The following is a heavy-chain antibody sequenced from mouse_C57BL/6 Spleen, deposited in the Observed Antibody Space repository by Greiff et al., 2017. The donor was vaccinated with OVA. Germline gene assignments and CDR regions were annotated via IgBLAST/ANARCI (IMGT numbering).Heavy chain of an antibody. D-gene: IGHD2-10*01. V-gene: IGHV8-8*01. CDR1: GFSLSTFGMG. CDR2: IWWADAQ. J-gene: IGHJ4*01. Sequence: QVTLNVSGPGILQPSQTLSLTCSFSGFSLSTFGMGVGWIRQPSGKGLEWLAHIWWADAQYYNPALKSRLTISKDTSKNQVFLKIANVDTADTATYYGARPLLWQSREDYARDYWGQGTAVTVAS. CDR3: ARPLLWQSREDYARDY.